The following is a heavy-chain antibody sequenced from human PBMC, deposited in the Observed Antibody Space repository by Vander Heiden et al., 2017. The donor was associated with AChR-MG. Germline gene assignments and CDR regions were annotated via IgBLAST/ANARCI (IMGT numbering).Heavy chain of an antibody. CDR1: GFTLSGDA. CDR3: AKDQPWFGVLGWFDP. V-gene: IGHV3-23*01. CDR2: ISGSGGST. D-gene: IGHD3-10*01. Sequence: EVQPSGSGGGLVQPGGSLRLSCAPSGFTLSGDAMSRVRQAPGKGLEWVSGISGSGGSTYYADAVKGRFTISRDNSKNTLYLQMNSLRAEDTAVYYCAKDQPWFGVLGWFDPWGQGTLVTVSS. J-gene: IGHJ5*02.